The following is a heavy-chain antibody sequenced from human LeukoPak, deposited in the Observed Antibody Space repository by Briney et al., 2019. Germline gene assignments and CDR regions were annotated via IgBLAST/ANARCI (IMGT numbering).Heavy chain of an antibody. J-gene: IGHJ4*02. V-gene: IGHV5-51*01. CDR3: AGQAPEMAPDY. D-gene: IGHD5-24*01. Sequence: GESLKISCKGSGYSFTSYWIGWVRLMHGKGLEWMGIIYPGDSDTRYSPSFQGQVTISADKSISTAYLQWSSLKASDTAKYYCAGQAPEMAPDYWGQGTLVTVSS. CDR2: IYPGDSDT. CDR1: GYSFTSYW.